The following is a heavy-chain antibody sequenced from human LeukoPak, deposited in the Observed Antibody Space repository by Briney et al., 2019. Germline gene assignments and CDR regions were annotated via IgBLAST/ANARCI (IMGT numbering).Heavy chain of an antibody. D-gene: IGHD2-15*01. CDR2: IYSGGST. V-gene: IGHV3-53*01. J-gene: IGHJ6*02. CDR3: ARGGFKYNYYDAMDV. Sequence: GGSLRLSCAASGFTVSSNYMGWVRQAPGKGLDWVSVIYSGGSTYYADSVKGRFTISRDNAKNTLYLQMNSQRPEDTAVYYCARGGFKYNYYDAMDVWGQGTTVTVSS. CDR1: GFTVSSNY.